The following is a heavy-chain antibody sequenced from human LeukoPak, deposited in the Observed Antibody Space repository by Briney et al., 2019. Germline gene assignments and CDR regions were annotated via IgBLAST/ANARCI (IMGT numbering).Heavy chain of an antibody. D-gene: IGHD1-26*01. CDR3: ARLSGSPHPPFDY. CDR2: IYYSGST. V-gene: IGHV4-59*08. J-gene: IGHJ4*02. CDR1: GGSISNYY. Sequence: SETLSLTCTVSGGSISNYYWTWIRQPPGKGLEWIGYIYYSGSTYYNPSLKSRVTISVDTSKSQFSLKLTSVTAADTAVFYCARLSGSPHPPFDYWGQGTLVTVSS.